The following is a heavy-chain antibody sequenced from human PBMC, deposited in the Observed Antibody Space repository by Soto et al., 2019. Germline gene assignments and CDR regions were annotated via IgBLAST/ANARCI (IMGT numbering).Heavy chain of an antibody. J-gene: IGHJ4*02. V-gene: IGHV4-39*02. CDR3: ARDKITGLFDY. CDR2: ISYSGTT. D-gene: IGHD2-8*02. CDR1: GGAISSSTIKF. Sequence: PSETLSLTCSVSGGAISSSTIKFWGWIRQPPGKRPEWIGSISYSGTTVYNPSLQSRVTISADTSKNEFSLRLTSVTAADTAVYFCARDKITGLFDYWGQGTLVT.